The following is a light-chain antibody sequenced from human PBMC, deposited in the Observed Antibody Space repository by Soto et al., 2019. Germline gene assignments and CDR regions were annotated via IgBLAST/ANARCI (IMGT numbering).Light chain of an antibody. J-gene: IGKJ2*02. CDR1: QSVSSY. CDR2: DAS. V-gene: IGKV3-11*01. CDR3: QQRSNWRGT. Sequence: EIVLTQSPATLSLSPGERATLSCRASQSVSSYLAWYQQKPGQAPRLLIYDASNRATGIPARFSGSGSGTDFTLTISSPEPEDFAVYYCQQRSNWRGTFGQGTKLEIK.